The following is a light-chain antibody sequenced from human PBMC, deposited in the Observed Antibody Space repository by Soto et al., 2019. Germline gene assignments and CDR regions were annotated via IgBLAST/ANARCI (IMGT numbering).Light chain of an antibody. Sequence: QSVLTQPPSASVSPGQSVTIFCTGTSSDVGGYNYVSWYQHHPGKAPKLIIYEVYKRPSGVPDRFSGSKSGNTAALTVSGLQAEDEADYYCSSYVGTNSYVFGTGTKVTVL. J-gene: IGLJ1*01. CDR2: EVY. CDR3: SSYVGTNSYV. CDR1: SSDVGGYNY. V-gene: IGLV2-8*01.